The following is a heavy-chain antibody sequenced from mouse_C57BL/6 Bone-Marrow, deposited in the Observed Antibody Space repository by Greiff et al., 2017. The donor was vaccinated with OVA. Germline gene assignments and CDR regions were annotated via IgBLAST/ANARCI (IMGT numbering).Heavy chain of an antibody. CDR2: ISDGGSYT. D-gene: IGHD2-5*01. Sequence: EVKLMESGGGLVKPGGSLKLSCAASGFTFSSYAMSWVRQTPEKRLEWVATISDGGSYTYYPDNVKGRFTISRDNAKNNLYLQMSHLKSEDTAMYYCARGYSNYVDYWGQGTTLTVSS. J-gene: IGHJ2*01. V-gene: IGHV5-4*03. CDR3: ARGYSNYVDY. CDR1: GFTFSSYA.